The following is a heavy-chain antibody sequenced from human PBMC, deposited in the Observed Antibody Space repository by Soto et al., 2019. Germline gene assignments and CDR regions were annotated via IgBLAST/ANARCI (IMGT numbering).Heavy chain of an antibody. Sequence: GSLRLSCAASGFTFSSFAMSWVRQAPGKGLEWVSSISGSGGSTYYADSMKGRFTISRDNSKNTLYVQMNSLRAEDTAVYYCAKDRIAVAGSWGNFDYWGLGTLVTVSS. CDR1: GFTFSSFA. D-gene: IGHD6-19*01. CDR2: ISGSGGST. V-gene: IGHV3-23*01. CDR3: AKDRIAVAGSWGNFDY. J-gene: IGHJ4*02.